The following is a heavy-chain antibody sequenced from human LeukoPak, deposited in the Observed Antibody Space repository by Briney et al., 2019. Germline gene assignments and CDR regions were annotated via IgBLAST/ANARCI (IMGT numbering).Heavy chain of an antibody. J-gene: IGHJ4*02. V-gene: IGHV3-48*03. CDR1: GFTFSSYE. CDR3: ARDVGMADY. CDR2: ITSTGTTI. Sequence: PGGSLRLSCVASGFTFSSYEMNWVRQAPGKGLECISYITSTGTTISYADSVQGRFTISRDNAKNSLYLQMNNLRVEDTGLYYCARDVGMADYWGPGTLVTVSS. D-gene: IGHD5-24*01.